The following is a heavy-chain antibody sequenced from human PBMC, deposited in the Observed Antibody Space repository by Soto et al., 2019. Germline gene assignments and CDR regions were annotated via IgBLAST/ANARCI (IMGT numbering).Heavy chain of an antibody. CDR2: IYHSGST. V-gene: IGHV4-4*02. Sequence: PSETLSLTCAVSGGSISSSNWWSWVRQPPGKGLEWIGEIYHSGSTNYNPSLKSRVTISVDKSKNQFSLKLSSVTAADTAVYYCARVGVTNARRYYYYGMDVCGQGTTVTVSS. CDR3: ARVGVTNARRYYYYGMDV. CDR1: GGSISSSNW. J-gene: IGHJ6*02. D-gene: IGHD4-4*01.